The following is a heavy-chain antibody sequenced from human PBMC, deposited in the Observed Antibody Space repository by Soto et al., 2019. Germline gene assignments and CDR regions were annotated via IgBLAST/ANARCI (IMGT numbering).Heavy chain of an antibody. D-gene: IGHD4-17*01. CDR2: IYHSGST. CDR1: GGSISSGGYS. V-gene: IGHV4-30-2*01. CDR3: ARVYGDYGFDY. J-gene: IGHJ4*02. Sequence: SETLSLTCAVSGGSISSGGYSWSWIRQPPGKGLEWIGYIYHSGSTYYNPSLKSRVTISVDRSKNQFSLKLSSVTAADTAVYYCARVYGDYGFDYWGQGTLVTVSS.